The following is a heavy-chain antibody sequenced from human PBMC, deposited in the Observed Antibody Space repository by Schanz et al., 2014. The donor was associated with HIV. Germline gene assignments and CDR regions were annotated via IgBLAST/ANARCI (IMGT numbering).Heavy chain of an antibody. CDR3: AKDQGDVSGTPFDY. J-gene: IGHJ4*02. CDR2: ISYDGINK. V-gene: IGHV3-30*18. CDR1: GFTFSTYG. Sequence: QVQLVESGGGVVQPGRSLRLSCAVSGFTFSTYGMHWVRQGPGKGLEWVAVISYDGINKYYADSVKGRFTISRDNSKNTLYLQMNSLRAEDTAVYYCAKDQGDVSGTPFDYWGQGTLVTVSS. D-gene: IGHD1-20*01.